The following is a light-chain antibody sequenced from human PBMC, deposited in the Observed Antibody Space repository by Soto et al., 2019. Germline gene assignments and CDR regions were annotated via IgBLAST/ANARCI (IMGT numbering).Light chain of an antibody. CDR1: QSVSSN. CDR2: GAS. J-gene: IGKJ1*01. V-gene: IGKV3D-15*01. Sequence: EIVMTQSPATLSVSPGERATLSCRASQSVSSNLAWYQQKPGQAPRLLIYGASTRATGIPARFSGSGSGTEVTLTISSLHSEDFAVYSCQQYNNWPKFGQGTKVEIK. CDR3: QQYNNWPK.